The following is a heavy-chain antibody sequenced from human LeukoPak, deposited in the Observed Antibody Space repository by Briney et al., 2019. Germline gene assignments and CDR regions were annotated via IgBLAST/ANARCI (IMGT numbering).Heavy chain of an antibody. D-gene: IGHD3-10*01. CDR1: GGSVSSTSSSYF. Sequence: PSETLSLTCTVSGGSVSSTSSSYFWNWMRQPPGKGLEWIGYIYHTGSTKYNPSLESRVTMSVDTFRNQFSLKLRSMTAADTAVYYCTRSIMNFYVSGTWGRGTLVTVSS. V-gene: IGHV4-61*01. CDR3: TRSIMNFYVSGT. J-gene: IGHJ5*02. CDR2: IYHTGST.